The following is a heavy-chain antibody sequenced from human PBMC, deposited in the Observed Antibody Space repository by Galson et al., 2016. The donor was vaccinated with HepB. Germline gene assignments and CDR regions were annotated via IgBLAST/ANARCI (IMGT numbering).Heavy chain of an antibody. CDR1: GYSFRTSW. CDR2: IYPDDSDT. CDR3: AREAGDFDY. D-gene: IGHD3-16*01. J-gene: IGHJ4*02. Sequence: QSGAEVKKPGESLKISCKASGYSFRTSWIAWVRQMPGKGLEWMGIIYPDDSDTRYSPSFQGQVTISADKSISTAFLQWNSLKASDTAIYYRAREAGDFDYWGQGTLVTVSS. V-gene: IGHV5-51*03.